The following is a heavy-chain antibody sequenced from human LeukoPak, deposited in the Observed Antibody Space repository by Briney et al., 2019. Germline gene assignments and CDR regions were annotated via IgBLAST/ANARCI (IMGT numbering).Heavy chain of an antibody. V-gene: IGHV4-39*01. J-gene: IGHJ6*03. CDR1: GGSISSYY. D-gene: IGHD2-15*01. Sequence: PSETLSLTCTVSGGSISSYYWGWIRQPPGKGLEWIGSVYYSGSTYYNPSLKSRVTISVDTSKNHFSLKLSSVTAADTAVYYCARHGGFVFSYYYMDVWGKGTTVTVSS. CDR2: VYYSGST. CDR3: ARHGGFVFSYYYMDV.